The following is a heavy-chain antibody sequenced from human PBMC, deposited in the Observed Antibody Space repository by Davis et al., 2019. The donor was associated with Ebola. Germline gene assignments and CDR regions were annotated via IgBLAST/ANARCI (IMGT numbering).Heavy chain of an antibody. J-gene: IGHJ4*02. Sequence: GESLKISCKGFGYTFTKYWIGWVRQMPGKGLEWLGIIYPGDSNVKYSPSFEGQVTISVDKSINTAYLQWSSLKASDTAMYYCARQPIYSSSWMFDYWGQGTLVTVSS. CDR1: GYTFTKYW. D-gene: IGHD6-13*01. V-gene: IGHV5-51*01. CDR2: IYPGDSNV. CDR3: ARQPIYSSSWMFDY.